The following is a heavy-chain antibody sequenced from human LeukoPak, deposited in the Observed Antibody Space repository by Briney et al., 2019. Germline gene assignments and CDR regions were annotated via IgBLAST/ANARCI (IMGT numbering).Heavy chain of an antibody. D-gene: IGHD3-16*01. J-gene: IGHJ4*02. V-gene: IGHV3-66*01. CDR3: ARDRHDGGVGDFDY. CDR1: GFTVSTNY. CDR2: IYTDGTK. Sequence: GETLRLSCAASGFTVSTNYMSWVRQAPGKGLEWVSAIYTDGTKYYAGSVKGRFTISRDNSKNTLYLQMNSLRGEDTALYYCARDRHDGGVGDFDYWGQGTLVTV.